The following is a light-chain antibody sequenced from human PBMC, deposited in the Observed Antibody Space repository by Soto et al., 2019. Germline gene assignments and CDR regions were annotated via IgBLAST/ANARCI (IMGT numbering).Light chain of an antibody. Sequence: QSALPQPPPASGSPGPSVTISCTGNSSDIGGYNYVSWYQQHPGKAPKLMIYEVSKRPSGVPDRFSGAKSGNTGSLTVSGLQAEDEADYYCSAYAGSTRVFGGGTKVTVL. CDR1: SSDIGGYNY. CDR3: SAYAGSTRV. V-gene: IGLV2-8*01. CDR2: EVS. J-gene: IGLJ2*01.